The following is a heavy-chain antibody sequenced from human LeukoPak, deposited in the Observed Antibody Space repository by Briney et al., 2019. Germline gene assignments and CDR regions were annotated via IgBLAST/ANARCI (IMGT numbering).Heavy chain of an antibody. CDR2: IIPIFGTA. CDR1: GGTFSSYA. V-gene: IGHV1-69*05. CDR3: ARGHEYSNYVGAY. Sequence: GASVKVSCKASGGTFSSYAISWVRQAPGQGLEWMGGIIPIFGTANYAQKFQGRVTITTDESTSTAYMELSSLRSEDTAVYYCARGHEYSNYVGAYWGQGTLVTVSS. D-gene: IGHD4-11*01. J-gene: IGHJ4*02.